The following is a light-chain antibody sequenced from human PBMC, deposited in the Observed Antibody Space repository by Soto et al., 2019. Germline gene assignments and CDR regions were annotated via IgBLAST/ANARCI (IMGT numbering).Light chain of an antibody. Sequence: DIVFTPSPGTPSLSPGERTPPPCRASQSVSSNYLAWYQQKPGRAPRLLFYSASSRATGIPDRFSGSGSGTDFTLTINRLEPEDFAVYYCQQYGSSSITFGQGTRLEIK. CDR2: SAS. CDR1: QSVSSNY. V-gene: IGKV3-20*01. CDR3: QQYGSSSIT. J-gene: IGKJ5*01.